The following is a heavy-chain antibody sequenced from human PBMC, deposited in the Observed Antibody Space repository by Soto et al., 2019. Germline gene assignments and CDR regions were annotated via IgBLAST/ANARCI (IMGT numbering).Heavy chain of an antibody. D-gene: IGHD3-22*01. CDR3: ARERYYYDGRAWYFDL. CDR1: GGPITSGDYY. CDR2: IYYSGIT. V-gene: IGHV4-31*03. J-gene: IGHJ2*01. Sequence: QVQLQESGPGLVKPSQTLSLTCTVSGGPITSGDYYWSWVRQHPGKGLEWIGYIYYSGITYYSPSLRSRITISLEAPENYFSLKLNSVTAADTAVYYCARERYYYDGRAWYFDLWGRGTLVTVSS.